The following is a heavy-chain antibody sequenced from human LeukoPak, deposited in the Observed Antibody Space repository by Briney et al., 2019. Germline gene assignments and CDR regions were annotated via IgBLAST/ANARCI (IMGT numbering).Heavy chain of an antibody. V-gene: IGHV3-74*01. Sequence: GGSLRLSCAASGFSFSKYCMHWVRQVPGRGLVWLSRINSDGSITSYADSVKGRFTISRDNAKNTLYLQMNSLRAEDTAVYYCARCRVEQWLNCRDDYWGQGTLVTVSS. CDR2: INSDGSIT. D-gene: IGHD6-19*01. CDR3: ARCRVEQWLNCRDDY. J-gene: IGHJ4*02. CDR1: GFSFSKYC.